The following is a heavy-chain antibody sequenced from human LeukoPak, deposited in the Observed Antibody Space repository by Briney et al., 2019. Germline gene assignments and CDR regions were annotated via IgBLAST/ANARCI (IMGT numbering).Heavy chain of an antibody. CDR2: IYTSGST. J-gene: IGHJ1*01. Sequence: SETLSFTCTVSGGSISSGSYYWSWIRQPAGKGLEWIGRIYTSGSTNYNPSLKSRVTISVDTSKNQFSLKLSSVTAADTAVYYCASGSVVVVPAAYGGYFQHWGQGTLVTVSS. V-gene: IGHV4-61*02. D-gene: IGHD2-2*01. CDR3: ASGSVVVVPAAYGGYFQH. CDR1: GGSISSGSYY.